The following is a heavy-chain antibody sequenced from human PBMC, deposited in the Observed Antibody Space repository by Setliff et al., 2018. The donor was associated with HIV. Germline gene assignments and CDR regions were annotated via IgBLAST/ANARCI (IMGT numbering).Heavy chain of an antibody. CDR2: INSDGSSR. CDR1: GVTFRSYW. D-gene: IGHD6-13*01. Sequence: GGSLRLSCAASGVTFRSYWMHWVRQATGPGKGMVWVSRINSDGSSRSYADSVKGRFTISRDNAKNTLYLQMNSLRADDTAVYYCARAVLYSSSWHYYYSYTDVWGKVTTVTISS. J-gene: IGHJ6*03. V-gene: IGHV3-74*01. CDR3: ARAVLYSSSWHYYYSYTDV.